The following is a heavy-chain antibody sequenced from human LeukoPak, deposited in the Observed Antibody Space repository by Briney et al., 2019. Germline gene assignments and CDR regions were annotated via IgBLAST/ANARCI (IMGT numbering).Heavy chain of an antibody. CDR2: IWYDGSNK. D-gene: IGHD5/OR15-5a*01. Sequence: GGSLRLSCAASGFTFSSYAMHWVRQAPGKGLEWVAVIWYDGSNKYYADSVKGRFTISRDNSKNTLYLQMNSLRAEDTAVYYCAKRTGFYEGPTMYAFDIWGQGTMVTVSS. CDR3: AKRTGFYEGPTMYAFDI. V-gene: IGHV3-33*06. J-gene: IGHJ3*02. CDR1: GFTFSSYA.